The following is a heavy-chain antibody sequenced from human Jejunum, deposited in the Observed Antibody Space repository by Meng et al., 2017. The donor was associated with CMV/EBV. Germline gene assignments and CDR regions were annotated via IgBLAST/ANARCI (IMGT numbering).Heavy chain of an antibody. V-gene: IGHV4-59*13. CDR3: ARGWGTTSPWDN. D-gene: IGHD3-16*01. J-gene: IGHJ4*02. Sequence: SPAPGGSIRVSFWGWFRQPPGKGREWIGNIDYSGSTKYTPSLKSRVTISVATSKSQFSLKLRSVIAADTAGYYCARGWGTTSPWDNWGQGTLVTVSS. CDR2: IDYSGST. CDR1: GGSIRVSF.